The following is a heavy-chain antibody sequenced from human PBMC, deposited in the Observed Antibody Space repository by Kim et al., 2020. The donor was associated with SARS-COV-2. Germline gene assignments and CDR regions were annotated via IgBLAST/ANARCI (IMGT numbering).Heavy chain of an antibody. V-gene: IGHV4-31*03. CDR2: IYYSGST. D-gene: IGHD1-7*01. Sequence: SETLSLTCTVSGGSISSGGYYWSWIRQHPGKGLEWIGYIYYSGSTYYNPSLKSRVTISVDTSKNQFSLKLSSVTAADTAVYYCATDAQKTTPWYFDLWGRGTLVTVSS. CDR3: ATDAQKTTPWYFDL. J-gene: IGHJ2*01. CDR1: GGSISSGGYY.